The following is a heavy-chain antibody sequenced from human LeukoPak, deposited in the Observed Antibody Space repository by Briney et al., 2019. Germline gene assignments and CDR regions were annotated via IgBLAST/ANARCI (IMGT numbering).Heavy chain of an antibody. CDR1: GGTFSIYA. J-gene: IGHJ6*02. Sequence: SVTVSCTASGGTFSIYAISWVRQAPGQGLEWMGGIIPIFGTANYAQKFQGRVTITADESTSTAYMELSSLRSEDTAVYYCAMGVVVAATPYGMDVWGQGTTVTVSS. D-gene: IGHD2-15*01. V-gene: IGHV1-69*01. CDR2: IIPIFGTA. CDR3: AMGVVVAATPYGMDV.